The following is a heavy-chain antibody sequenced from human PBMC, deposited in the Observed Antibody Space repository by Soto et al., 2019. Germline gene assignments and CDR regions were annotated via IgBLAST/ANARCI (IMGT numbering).Heavy chain of an antibody. CDR2: IFYSGST. J-gene: IGHJ4*02. D-gene: IGHD4-17*01. CDR1: GGSISSSSHS. CDR3: AMRTVTEFSFDY. Sequence: QLQLQESGPGLVKPSETLSLTCTVSGGSISSSSHSWGWIRLPPGKGLEWIGSIFYSGSTYYSPSLTSRVSISVDTSKNQFSLKLRTVTAADTSVYYSAMRTVTEFSFDYWGQGTLVTVYS. V-gene: IGHV4-39*01.